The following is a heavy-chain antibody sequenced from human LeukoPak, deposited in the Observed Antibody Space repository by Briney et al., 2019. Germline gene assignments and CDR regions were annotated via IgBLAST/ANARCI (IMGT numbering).Heavy chain of an antibody. D-gene: IGHD3-10*01. CDR1: GGSINGYY. CDR3: ARDSDGSVYLDY. V-gene: IGHV4-59*01. CDR2: IYYNGNT. Sequence: SETLSLTCTVSGGSINGYYWSWIRQPPGKRLEWIGYIYYNGNTNYNPSLKSRVTISVDTSKNQFSLKLSSVTAADTAVYYCARDSDGSVYLDYWGQGTLVTVSS. J-gene: IGHJ4*02.